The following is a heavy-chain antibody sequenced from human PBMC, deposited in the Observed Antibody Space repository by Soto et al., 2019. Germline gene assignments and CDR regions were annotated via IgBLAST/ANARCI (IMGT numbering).Heavy chain of an antibody. Sequence: QVQLVESGGGVVQPGRSLRLSCAASGFTFNNYGMHWVRQAPGKGLEWVALIWHDGSNKGYADSVKGRFTISRDNSKNTLNLRMNSWRVEDTAVYYCTRAAIKGELLDYWGQGTQVTVSS. D-gene: IGHD1-26*01. J-gene: IGHJ4*02. CDR1: GFTFNNYG. CDR3: TRAAIKGELLDY. CDR2: IWHDGSNK. V-gene: IGHV3-33*01.